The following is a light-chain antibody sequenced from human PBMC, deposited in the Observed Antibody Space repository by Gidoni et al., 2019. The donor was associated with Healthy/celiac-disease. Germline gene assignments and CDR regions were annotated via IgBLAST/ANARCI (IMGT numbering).Light chain of an antibody. CDR3: QQYGSSPMT. J-gene: IGKJ1*01. CDR1: QSVSSSY. V-gene: IGKV3-20*01. CDR2: GAS. Sequence: DIVLTQSPGTLSLSPGERATLSCRASQSVSSSYLAWYQQKPGQAPRLLIYGASSRATGIPDRFSGCGSGTDFTLTISRLEPEDFAVYYCQQYGSSPMTFGQGTKVEIK.